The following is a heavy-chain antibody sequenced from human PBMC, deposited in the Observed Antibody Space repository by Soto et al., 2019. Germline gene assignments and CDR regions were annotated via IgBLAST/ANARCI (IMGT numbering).Heavy chain of an antibody. D-gene: IGHD3-10*01. Sequence: QVQLQESGPGLVKASQTLSLTCNVSGGSISSGGYYWPWIRQHPEKGLEWIGNIHHSGSTFYNPSLKSRVSISVDTSKNQFSMKLSSVTAADTAVYFCVRGVLSWGQGTLVTVSS. J-gene: IGHJ1*01. CDR3: VRGVLS. CDR1: GGSISSGGYY. CDR2: IHHSGST. V-gene: IGHV4-31*03.